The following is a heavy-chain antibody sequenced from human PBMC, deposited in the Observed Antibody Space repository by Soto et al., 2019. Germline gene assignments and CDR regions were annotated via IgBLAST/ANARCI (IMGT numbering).Heavy chain of an antibody. D-gene: IGHD2-15*01. CDR1: GASISSLY. CDR2: IHYSGST. CDR3: AGGGWSMDV. J-gene: IGHJ6*02. V-gene: IGHV4-59*11. Sequence: SETLSLTCTISGASISSLYWSWVRQPPGKGLEWIGYIHYSGSTNYNPSLKSRVTILVDTSKNQFSLRLSSVTAADTAVYYCAGGGWSMDVWGQGTTVTVSS.